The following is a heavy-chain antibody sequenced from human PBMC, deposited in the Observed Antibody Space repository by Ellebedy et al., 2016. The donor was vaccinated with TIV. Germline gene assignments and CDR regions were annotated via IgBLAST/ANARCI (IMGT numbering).Heavy chain of an antibody. CDR1: GYTFTSHY. CDR3: ARDPRGTTVVLPFDP. Sequence: AASVKVSCKASGYTFTSHYIHWMRQAPGQGLEWMGVINPSGGSTSYAQKFQGRVTMTTDTSTSTAYMELRSLRSDDTAVYYCARDPRGTTVVLPFDPWGQGTLVTVSS. D-gene: IGHD4-23*01. CDR2: INPSGGST. V-gene: IGHV1-46*01. J-gene: IGHJ5*02.